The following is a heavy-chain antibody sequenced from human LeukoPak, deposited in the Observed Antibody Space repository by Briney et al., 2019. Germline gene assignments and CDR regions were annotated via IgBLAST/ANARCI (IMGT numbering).Heavy chain of an antibody. Sequence: ASVKVSCKASGYTFTGYYMHWVRQAPGQGLEWMGRINPNSGGTNYAQKFQGRVTMTRDTSISTAYMELSRLRSDDTAVYYCARDLYYDFWSGYSYGMDVWGQGTTVTVSS. D-gene: IGHD3-3*01. J-gene: IGHJ6*02. CDR3: ARDLYYDFWSGYSYGMDV. CDR1: GYTFTGYY. CDR2: INPNSGGT. V-gene: IGHV1-2*06.